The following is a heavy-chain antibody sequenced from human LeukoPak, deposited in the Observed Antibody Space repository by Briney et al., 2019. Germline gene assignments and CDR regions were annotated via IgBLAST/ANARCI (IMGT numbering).Heavy chain of an antibody. Sequence: SVKVSCKASGGTFSSYAISWVRQAPGQGLEWMGGIIPIFGTANYAQKFQGRVTITADESTSTAYMELSSLRSEDTAVYYCARDKDIVVVPAARPEYYMDVWGKGTTVTVSS. J-gene: IGHJ6*03. CDR3: ARDKDIVVVPAARPEYYMDV. D-gene: IGHD2-2*01. CDR1: GGTFSSYA. V-gene: IGHV1-69*13. CDR2: IIPIFGTA.